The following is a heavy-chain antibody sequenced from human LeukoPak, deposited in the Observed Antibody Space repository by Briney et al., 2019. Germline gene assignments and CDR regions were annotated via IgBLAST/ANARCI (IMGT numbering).Heavy chain of an antibody. Sequence: SETLSLTCTVSGGSISSYYWSWIRQPPGKGLEWIGYIYYSGSTNYNPSLKSRVTISVDTSKNQFSLKLSSVTAADTAVYYCARVAYSSGWYIDYWGQGTLVTVS. J-gene: IGHJ4*02. CDR1: GGSISSYY. CDR2: IYYSGST. CDR3: ARVAYSSGWYIDY. V-gene: IGHV4-59*01. D-gene: IGHD6-19*01.